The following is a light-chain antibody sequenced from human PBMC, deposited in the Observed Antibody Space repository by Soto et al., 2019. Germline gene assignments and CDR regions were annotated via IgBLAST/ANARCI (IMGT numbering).Light chain of an antibody. CDR1: QSVSSSY. CDR3: QQYGSSPGT. Sequence: IASTQCPGTLPFSYGKIATLSCRASQSVSSSYLAWYQQNPGQAPRLLIYGASSRATGIPDRFSSSGFGTDFPLPFSRLEPEDFAVYYCQQYGSSPGTFGQGTKVDIK. V-gene: IGKV3-20*01. J-gene: IGKJ1*01. CDR2: GAS.